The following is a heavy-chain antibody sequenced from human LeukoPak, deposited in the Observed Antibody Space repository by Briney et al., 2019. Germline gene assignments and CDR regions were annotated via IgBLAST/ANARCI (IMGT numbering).Heavy chain of an antibody. CDR1: GYNFPSYW. J-gene: IGHJ4*02. CDR2: IYPGASDT. Sequence: GESLKISCKAFGYNFPSYWITWVRQMPGKGLEWMGIIYPGASDTVYSPAFQGQVTISADKSTSTASLQWSSLRASDTAMYYCARQIRGDYSDPSAYLGPFDIWGQGTLVSVSS. V-gene: IGHV5-51*01. D-gene: IGHD3-22*01. CDR3: ARQIRGDYSDPSAYLGPFDI.